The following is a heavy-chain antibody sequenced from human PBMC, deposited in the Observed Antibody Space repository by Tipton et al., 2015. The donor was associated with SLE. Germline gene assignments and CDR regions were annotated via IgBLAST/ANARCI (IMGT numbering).Heavy chain of an antibody. J-gene: IGHJ4*02. CDR3: AGGRVTTGGISPP. D-gene: IGHD6-13*01. V-gene: IGHV4-34*01. CDR1: GGSFSGYY. CDR2: INHSGST. Sequence: AGLVKPSETLSLTCAVYGGSFSGYYWSWIRQPPGKGLEWIGEINHSGSTKYNLSLKSRVTISVDTSKNQFSLKLNSVTAADTAVYYCAGGRVTTGGISPPWGQGTLVTVSS.